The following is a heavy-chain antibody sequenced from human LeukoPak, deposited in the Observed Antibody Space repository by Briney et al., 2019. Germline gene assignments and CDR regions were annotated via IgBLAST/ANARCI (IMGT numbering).Heavy chain of an antibody. V-gene: IGHV3-48*03. CDR1: GFTFSIYE. Sequence: GGSLRLSCAASGFTFSIYEMNWVRQAPGKGLEWVSYISSIGTTIYYADSVKSRFTISRDNAKNSLYLQMNSLRAEDTAVYYCARGERGDYWGQGTLVTVSS. CDR2: ISSIGTTI. CDR3: ARGERGDY. D-gene: IGHD1-26*01. J-gene: IGHJ4*02.